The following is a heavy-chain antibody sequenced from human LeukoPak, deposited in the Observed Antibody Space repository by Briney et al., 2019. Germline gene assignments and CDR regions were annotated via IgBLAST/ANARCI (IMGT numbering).Heavy chain of an antibody. CDR3: ARENWQRRWYYMDV. Sequence: SETLSLTCTVSGGSISSYYWSWIRQPPGKGLEWIGYIYYSGSTNYNPSLKSRVTISVDTSKNQFSLKLSSVTAADTAVYYCARENWQRRWYYMDVWGKGTTVTVSS. CDR1: GGSISSYY. V-gene: IGHV4-59*01. CDR2: IYYSGST. D-gene: IGHD4-23*01. J-gene: IGHJ6*03.